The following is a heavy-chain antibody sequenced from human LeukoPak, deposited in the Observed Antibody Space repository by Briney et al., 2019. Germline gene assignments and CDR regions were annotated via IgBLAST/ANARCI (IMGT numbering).Heavy chain of an antibody. D-gene: IGHD6-13*01. CDR1: GYSFTSYW. J-gene: IGHJ6*02. V-gene: IGHV5-10-1*01. CDR3: TRPAPRIAVGGPYGMNA. Sequence: KHGESLKISCKGSGYSFTSYWISWVRQMPGKGLEWMGRIDPSDSYTKYSPSFQGHVTISVDKSINTAYLQWGSLKASDTAMYYRTRPAPRIAVGGPYGMNAWGQGTSVTVSS. CDR2: IDPSDSYT.